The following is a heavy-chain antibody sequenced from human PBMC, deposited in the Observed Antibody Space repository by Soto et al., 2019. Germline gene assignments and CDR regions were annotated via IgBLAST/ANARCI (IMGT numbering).Heavy chain of an antibody. CDR3: ARDGYSGSYLGVFDI. CDR2: INSDGSST. J-gene: IGHJ3*02. V-gene: IGHV3-74*01. D-gene: IGHD1-26*01. Sequence: EVQLVESGGGLVQPGGSLRLSCAASGFTFSSYWMHWVRQAPGKGLVWVSRINSDGSSTSYADSVKGRFTISRDNAKNTLYLRMNSLRAEDTAVYYCARDGYSGSYLGVFDIWGQGTMVTVSS. CDR1: GFTFSSYW.